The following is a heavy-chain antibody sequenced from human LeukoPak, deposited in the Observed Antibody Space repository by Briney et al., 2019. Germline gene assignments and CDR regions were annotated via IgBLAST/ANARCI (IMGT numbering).Heavy chain of an antibody. Sequence: PGGSLRLSCAGSGFTFSSYSMNWVRQAPGKGLEWVSSISTSSSYIYYADSLKGRFTVSRDNARNSLYLHMNSLRAEDTAVYYCARLVTYYMDVWGKGTTVTVSS. CDR3: ARLVTYYMDV. V-gene: IGHV3-21*01. CDR1: GFTFSSYS. J-gene: IGHJ6*03. CDR2: ISTSSSYI. D-gene: IGHD3-10*01.